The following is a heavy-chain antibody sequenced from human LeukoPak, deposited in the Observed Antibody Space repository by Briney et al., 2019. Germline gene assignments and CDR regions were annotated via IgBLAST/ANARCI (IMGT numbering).Heavy chain of an antibody. CDR2: IWYDGSNK. D-gene: IGHD6-19*01. CDR3: ARGGAGDAFDI. V-gene: IGHV3-33*01. J-gene: IGHJ3*02. Sequence: GGSLRLSCAASGFTFSSYGMHWVRQAPGKGLEWVAVIWYDGSNKYYADSVKGRFTISRDNSKNTLYLQMNSLRAEDTAVYYCARGGAGDAFDIWGQGTMVTVSS. CDR1: GFTFSSYG.